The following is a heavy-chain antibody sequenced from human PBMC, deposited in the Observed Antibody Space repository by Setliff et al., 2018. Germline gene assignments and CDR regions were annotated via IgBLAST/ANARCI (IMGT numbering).Heavy chain of an antibody. Sequence: GGSLRLSCAASGFTFSTYAMSWVRQAPGKGLECVSATSGSGDKTYYADSVRGRFTISRDNANHTLYLQMNSLRADDTSVYYCARLALTGYDSSGYYYSSDVFDIWGQGTMVTVSS. CDR1: GFTFSTYA. V-gene: IGHV3-23*01. CDR3: ARLALTGYDSSGYYYSSDVFDI. CDR2: TSGSGDKT. J-gene: IGHJ3*02. D-gene: IGHD3-22*01.